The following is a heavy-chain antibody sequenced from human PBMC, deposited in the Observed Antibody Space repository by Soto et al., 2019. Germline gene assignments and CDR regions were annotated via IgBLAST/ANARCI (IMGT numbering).Heavy chain of an antibody. CDR1: GGSISSYY. J-gene: IGHJ4*02. D-gene: IGHD2-2*01. CDR2: IYYSGST. CDR3: AGLKSTSSHPTFDY. Sequence: SETLSLTCTVSGGSISSYYWSWIRQPPGKGLEWIGYIYYSGSTNYNPSLKSRVTISVDTSKNQFSLKLSSVTAADTAVYYCAGLKSTSSHPTFDYWGQGTLVTVSS. V-gene: IGHV4-59*01.